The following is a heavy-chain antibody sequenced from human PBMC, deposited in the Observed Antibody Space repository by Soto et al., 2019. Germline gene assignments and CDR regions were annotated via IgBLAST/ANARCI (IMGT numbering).Heavy chain of an antibody. J-gene: IGHJ4*02. V-gene: IGHV1-3*01. D-gene: IGHD6-19*01. Sequence: ASVKVSCKASGYTFTTYDIVWVRQAPGQRLEWMGWINVGDGNTKYSQKFQGRVTITRDASATTAYMELSSLRSDDTAVFYCARGSVFDYWGQGTLVTVSS. CDR2: INVGDGNT. CDR1: GYTFTTYD. CDR3: ARGSVFDY.